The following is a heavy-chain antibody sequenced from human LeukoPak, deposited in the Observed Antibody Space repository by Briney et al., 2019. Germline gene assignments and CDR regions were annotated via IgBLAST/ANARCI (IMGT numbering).Heavy chain of an antibody. CDR1: GFTFSDYY. Sequence: KSGGSLRLSCAASGFTFSDYYMSWIRQAPGKGLEWVSYISSSGSTIYYADSVKGRFTISRDNAKNSLYLQMNSLRAEDTAVYYCAKDPKDRRMVRGVPNWFDPWGQGTLVTVSS. CDR2: ISSSGSTI. J-gene: IGHJ5*02. V-gene: IGHV3-11*01. D-gene: IGHD3-10*01. CDR3: AKDPKDRRMVRGVPNWFDP.